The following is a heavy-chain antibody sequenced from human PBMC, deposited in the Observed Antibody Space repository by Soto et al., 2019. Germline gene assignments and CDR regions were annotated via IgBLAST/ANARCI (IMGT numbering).Heavy chain of an antibody. J-gene: IGHJ4*02. CDR2: ISSSSSYI. CDR3: ARGEEYYFDY. V-gene: IGHV3-21*01. Sequence: GGSLRLSCAASGFTFSSYSMNWVRQAQGKGLEWVSSISSSSSYITYANAVKGRVTISSDNAKNPLCLQMNSVSAEDSSVYYCARGEEYYFDYWGQGTLVTVSS. CDR1: GFTFSSYS.